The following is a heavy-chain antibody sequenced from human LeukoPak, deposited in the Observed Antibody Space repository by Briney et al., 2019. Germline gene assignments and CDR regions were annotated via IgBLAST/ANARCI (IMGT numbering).Heavy chain of an antibody. D-gene: IGHD5-18*01. Sequence: GGSLRLSCAASGFTFSIYAMSWVRQAPGKGLEWVSAIGATDSRPYYADSVKGRFTISRDNSKSTLYLQLNGLRGEDTAIYYCAKDLSYGFDYWGQGTLVTVSS. CDR1: GFTFSIYA. V-gene: IGHV3-23*01. J-gene: IGHJ4*02. CDR2: IGATDSRP. CDR3: AKDLSYGFDY.